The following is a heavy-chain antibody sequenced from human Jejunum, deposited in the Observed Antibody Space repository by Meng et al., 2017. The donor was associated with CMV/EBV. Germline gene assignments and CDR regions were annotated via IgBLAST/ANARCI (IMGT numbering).Heavy chain of an antibody. CDR1: GIITPRYA. CDR2: IVPVLGIA. D-gene: IGHD2-21*01. Sequence: ASGIITPRYAITWVRQAPGQVLECMGRIVPVLGIATYAQKFQGRVTITADKSTSSAYMELTSLRSDDTAVYYCARVPSIFFYSMDVWGQGTTVTVSS. CDR3: ARVPSIFFYSMDV. J-gene: IGHJ6*02. V-gene: IGHV1-69*04.